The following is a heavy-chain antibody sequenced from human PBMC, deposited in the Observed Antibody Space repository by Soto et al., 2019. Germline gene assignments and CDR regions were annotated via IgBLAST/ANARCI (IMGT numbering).Heavy chain of an antibody. CDR2: INPNSGGT. CDR3: ARGIGYYGSGSPRTDGMDV. J-gene: IGHJ6*02. V-gene: IGHV1-2*04. Sequence: ASVKVSCKASGYTFTGYYMHWVRQAPGQGLEWMGWINPNSGGTNYAQKFQGWVTMTRDTSISTAYMELSRLRSDDTAVYYCARGIGYYGSGSPRTDGMDVWGQGNTVTVSS. CDR1: GYTFTGYY. D-gene: IGHD3-10*01.